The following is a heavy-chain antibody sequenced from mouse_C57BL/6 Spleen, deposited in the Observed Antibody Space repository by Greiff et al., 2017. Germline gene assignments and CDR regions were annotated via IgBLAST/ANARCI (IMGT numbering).Heavy chain of an antibody. Sequence: VHVKQSGAELVRPGASVKLSCTASGFNIKDDYMHWVKQRPEQGLEWIGWIDPENGDTEYASKFPGKATITADTSSNTAYLQLSSLTSEDTAVYYCTARGGYDDYAMDYWGQGTSVTVSS. V-gene: IGHV14-4*01. D-gene: IGHD2-2*01. CDR2: IDPENGDT. J-gene: IGHJ4*01. CDR1: GFNIKDDY. CDR3: TARGGYDDYAMDY.